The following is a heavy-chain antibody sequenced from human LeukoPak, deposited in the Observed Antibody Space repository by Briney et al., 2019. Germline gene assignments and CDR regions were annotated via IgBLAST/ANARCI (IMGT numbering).Heavy chain of an antibody. CDR2: IYYSGST. CDR3: ARGERGYSYGINWFDP. D-gene: IGHD5-18*01. V-gene: IGHV4-59*01. Sequence: SETLSLTCTVSGSSISSYYWSWIRQPPGKGLEWIGYIYYSGSTNYNPSLKSRVTISVDTSKNQFSLKLSSVTAADTAVYYCARGERGYSYGINWFDPWGQGTLVTVSS. J-gene: IGHJ5*02. CDR1: GSSISSYY.